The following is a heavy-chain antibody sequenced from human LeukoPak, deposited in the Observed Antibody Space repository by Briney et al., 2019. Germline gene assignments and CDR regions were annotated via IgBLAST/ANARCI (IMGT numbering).Heavy chain of an antibody. D-gene: IGHD3-22*01. CDR1: GGSISSGSYY. J-gene: IGHJ4*02. V-gene: IGHV4-61*02. CDR2: IYTSGST. CDR3: ARDRSYYSDTGTDY. Sequence: SETLSLTCTVSGGSISSGSYYWSWIRQPAGKGLEWIGRIYTSGSTNYNPSLKSRVTISVDTSKNQFSLRLHSVTAADTAVYYCARDRSYYSDTGTDYWGQGALVTVSS.